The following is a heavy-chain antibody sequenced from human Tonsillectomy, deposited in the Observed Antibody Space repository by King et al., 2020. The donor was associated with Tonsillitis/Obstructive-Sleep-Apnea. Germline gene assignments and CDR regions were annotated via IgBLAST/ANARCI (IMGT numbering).Heavy chain of an antibody. D-gene: IGHD6-19*01. CDR3: ARHGYSSGWSSYYYMDV. Sequence: VQLVQSGAEVKKPGESLKISCKGSGYSFTSYWIGWVRQMPGKGLEWMGIIYPGDSDTRYSASFQGQVTISADKSISTAYLQWSSLKASDTAMYYCARHGYSSGWSSYYYMDVWGKGTTVTVSS. CDR2: IYPGDSDT. V-gene: IGHV5-51*01. CDR1: GYSFTSYW. J-gene: IGHJ6*03.